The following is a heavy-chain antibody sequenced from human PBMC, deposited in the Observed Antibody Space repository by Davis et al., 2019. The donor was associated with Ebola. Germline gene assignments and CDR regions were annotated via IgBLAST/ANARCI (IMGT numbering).Heavy chain of an antibody. V-gene: IGHV1-18*01. D-gene: IGHD2-2*01. CDR3: AREGYCSSTSCLYYYYYYGMDV. Sequence: ASVKVSCKASGYTFTSYGISWVRQAPGQGLEWMGIINPSGGSTSYAQKFQGRVTMTTDTSTSTAYMELRSLRSDDTAVYYCAREGYCSSTSCLYYYYYYGMDVWGQGTTVTVSS. J-gene: IGHJ6*02. CDR2: INPSGGST. CDR1: GYTFTSYG.